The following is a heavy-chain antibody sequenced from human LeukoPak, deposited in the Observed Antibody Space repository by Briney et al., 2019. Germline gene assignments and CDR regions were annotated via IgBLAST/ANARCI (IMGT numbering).Heavy chain of an antibody. Sequence: SQTLSLTCAISGDSVSSNSAAWNWIRQSPSRGLEWLGRTYYRSKWYNDYAVSVKSRITINPDTSKNQFSLQLNSVTPEDTAVYYCASSLNRESSPGRYYYMDVWGKGTTVTVSS. V-gene: IGHV6-1*01. CDR1: GDSVSSNSAA. CDR2: TYYRSKWYN. CDR3: ASSLNRESSPGRYYYMDV. D-gene: IGHD1-14*01. J-gene: IGHJ6*03.